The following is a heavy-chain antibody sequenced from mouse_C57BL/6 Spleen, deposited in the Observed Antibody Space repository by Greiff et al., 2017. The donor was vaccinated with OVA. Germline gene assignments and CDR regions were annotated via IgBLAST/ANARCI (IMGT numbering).Heavy chain of an antibody. J-gene: IGHJ4*01. D-gene: IGHD2-1*01. CDR3: ARGADGNYYYAMDY. CDR2: IDPSDSYT. CDR1: GYTFTSYW. V-gene: IGHV1-50*01. Sequence: VQLQQPGAELVKPGASVKLSCKASGYTFTSYWMQWVKQRPGQGLEWIGEIDPSDSYTNYNQKFKGKATLTVDTSSSTAYMQLSSLTSEDSAVYYCARGADGNYYYAMDYWGQGTSVTVSS.